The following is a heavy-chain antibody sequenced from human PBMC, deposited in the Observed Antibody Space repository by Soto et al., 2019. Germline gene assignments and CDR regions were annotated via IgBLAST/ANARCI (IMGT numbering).Heavy chain of an antibody. CDR2: IYYSGST. J-gene: IGHJ5*02. D-gene: IGHD3-3*01. V-gene: IGHV4-39*01. CDR3: YPEKRHITILEGDWFDP. CDR1: GGSISSSSYY. Sequence: SETLSLTCTVSGGSISSSSYYWGWIRQPPGKGLELIVSIYYSGSTYYNPSLKSRVTISVDTSKNLFSLKLSSVTAADTAVYYCYPEKRHITILEGDWFDPWGQGTLVTVSS.